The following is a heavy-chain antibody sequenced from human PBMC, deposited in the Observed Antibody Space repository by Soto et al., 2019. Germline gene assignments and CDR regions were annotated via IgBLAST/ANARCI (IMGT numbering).Heavy chain of an antibody. J-gene: IGHJ6*02. D-gene: IGHD7-27*01. CDR3: ASRGWGYYYYGMDV. Sequence: QPGGSLRLSCAASGFTFSIYWMSWVRQAPGKGLEWVANIKQDGSEKYYVDSVKGRFTISRDNAKNSLYLQMNSLRAEDTAVYYCASRGWGYYYYGMDVWGQGTTVTVSS. V-gene: IGHV3-7*01. CDR1: GFTFSIYW. CDR2: IKQDGSEK.